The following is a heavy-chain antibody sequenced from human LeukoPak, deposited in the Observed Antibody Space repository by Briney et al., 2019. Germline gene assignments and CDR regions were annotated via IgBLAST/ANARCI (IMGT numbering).Heavy chain of an antibody. Sequence: SETLSLTCTVSGGSMSNNYWSWVRQPAGRGLEWIGRMYPGGEINYNPSLRGRITMSLGVSENHFSLKLTSATAADTAIYYCASGIQWTGNNCWGQGTLVTVSS. CDR3: ASGIQWTGNNC. D-gene: IGHD3/OR15-3a*01. J-gene: IGHJ4*02. V-gene: IGHV4-4*07. CDR1: GGSMSNNY. CDR2: MYPGGEI.